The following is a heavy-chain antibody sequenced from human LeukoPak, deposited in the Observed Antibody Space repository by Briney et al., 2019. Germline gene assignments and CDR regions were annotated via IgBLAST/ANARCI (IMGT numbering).Heavy chain of an antibody. D-gene: IGHD5-24*01. CDR3: ARHRSGWLQSSFDY. J-gene: IGHJ4*02. CDR1: GGSISSGSYY. V-gene: IGHV4-61*02. Sequence: SQTLSLTCTVSGGSISSGSYYWNWIQQPAGKGLEWIGRIYSSGSTSYNPSLKSRVTISVDTSKNQFSLKLSSVTAADTAVYYCARHRSGWLQSSFDYWGQGTLVTVSS. CDR2: IYSSGST.